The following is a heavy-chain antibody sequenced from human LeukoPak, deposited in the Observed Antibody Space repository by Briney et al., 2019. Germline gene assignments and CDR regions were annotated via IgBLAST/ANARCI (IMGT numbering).Heavy chain of an antibody. CDR2: ISAYNGNT. CDR3: AQGVYDILTGYPSYYYGMDV. Sequence: ASVKVSCKASGYTFTSYGISWVRQAPGQGLEWMGWISAYNGNTNYAQRLQGRVTMTTDTSTSTAYMELRSLRSDDTAVYYCAQGVYDILTGYPSYYYGMDVWGQGTTVTVSS. J-gene: IGHJ6*02. D-gene: IGHD3-9*01. CDR1: GYTFTSYG. V-gene: IGHV1-18*01.